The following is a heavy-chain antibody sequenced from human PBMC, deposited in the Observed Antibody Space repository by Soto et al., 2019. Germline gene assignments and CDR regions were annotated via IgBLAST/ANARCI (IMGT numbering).Heavy chain of an antibody. CDR3: ARLSGYGMDV. D-gene: IGHD1-26*01. Sequence: SETLSLTCTVSGGSISSYYWSWIRQPPGKGLEWIGYIYYSGSTNYNPSLKSRVTISVDTSKNQFSLKLSSVTAADTAVYYCARLSGYGMDVWGKGTTVTVSS. CDR2: IYYSGST. V-gene: IGHV4-59*01. CDR1: GGSISSYY. J-gene: IGHJ6*04.